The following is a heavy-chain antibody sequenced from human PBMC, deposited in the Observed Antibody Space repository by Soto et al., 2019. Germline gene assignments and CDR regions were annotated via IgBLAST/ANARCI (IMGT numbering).Heavy chain of an antibody. CDR1: GFTFSSYA. V-gene: IGHV3-64*01. Sequence: EVQLVESGGGLVQPGGSLRLFCAASGFTFSSYAMHWVRQAPGKGLEYVSAISSNGGSTYYANSVKGRFTISRDNSKNTLYLQMGSLRAEDMAVYYCARGRSGYEFDYWGQGTLVTVSS. CDR2: ISSNGGST. D-gene: IGHD5-12*01. CDR3: ARGRSGYEFDY. J-gene: IGHJ4*02.